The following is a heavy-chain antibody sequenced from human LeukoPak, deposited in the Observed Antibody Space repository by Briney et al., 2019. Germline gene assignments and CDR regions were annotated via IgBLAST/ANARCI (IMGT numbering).Heavy chain of an antibody. CDR3: ARDLRELPYYYYYYMDV. D-gene: IGHD1-26*01. CDR1: GFTFSSYS. J-gene: IGHJ6*03. CDR2: ISSSSSYI. Sequence: GGSLRLSCAASGFTFSSYSMNWVRQAPGKGLEWVSSISSSSSYIYYADSVKGRFAISRDNAKNSLYLQMNSLRAEDTAVYYCARDLRELPYYYYYYMDVWGKGTTVTVSS. V-gene: IGHV3-21*01.